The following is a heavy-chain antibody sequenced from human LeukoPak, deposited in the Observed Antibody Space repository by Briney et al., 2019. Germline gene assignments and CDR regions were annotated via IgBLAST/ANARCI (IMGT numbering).Heavy chain of an antibody. D-gene: IGHD6-19*01. CDR2: IYYSGST. CDR1: GGSISSYY. V-gene: IGHV4-59*01. Sequence: SETLSLTCTVSGGSISSYYWSWIRQPPGKGLEWIGYIYYSGSTNYNPSLKSRVTISVDTSKNQFSLKLSSVTAADTAVYYCARTDSSGWYYFDYWGQGTLVTVSS. J-gene: IGHJ4*02. CDR3: ARTDSSGWYYFDY.